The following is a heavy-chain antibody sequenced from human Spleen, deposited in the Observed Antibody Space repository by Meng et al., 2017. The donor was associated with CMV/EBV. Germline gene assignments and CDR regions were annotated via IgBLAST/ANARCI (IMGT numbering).Heavy chain of an antibody. CDR3: AREGRYSSSPTDY. CDR1: GGSISSYY. V-gene: IGHV4-4*07. J-gene: IGHJ4*02. Sequence: LQRQESGPGLWKPSETLSLHCTVSGGSISSYYWSWIRQRAGKGLEWIGRIYTSGSTNYNPSLKSRVTMSVDTSKNQFSLKLSSVTAADTAVYYCAREGRYSSSPTDYWGQGTLVTVSS. D-gene: IGHD6-6*01. CDR2: IYTSGST.